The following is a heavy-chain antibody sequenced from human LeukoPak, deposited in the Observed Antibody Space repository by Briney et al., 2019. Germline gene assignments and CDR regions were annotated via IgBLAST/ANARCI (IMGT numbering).Heavy chain of an antibody. D-gene: IGHD3-22*01. CDR2: ISTSSRYT. V-gene: IGHV3-11*05. J-gene: IGHJ2*01. CDR1: GFNFSDHY. Sequence: GGSLRLSCAASGFNFSDHYMSWIRQARGKGLEWVAYISTSSRYTNYADSVKGRFTISRDNGKSSLYLQMNSLRAEDTAVYYCARDEYYYDSTGSTDLWGRGTLVTVSS. CDR3: ARDEYYYDSTGSTDL.